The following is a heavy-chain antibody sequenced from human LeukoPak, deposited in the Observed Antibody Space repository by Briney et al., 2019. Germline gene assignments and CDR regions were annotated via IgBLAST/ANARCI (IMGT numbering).Heavy chain of an antibody. CDR2: ISGSGTI. J-gene: IGHJ4*02. D-gene: IGHD1-1*01. V-gene: IGHV4-4*07. Sequence: SETLSLTCTVSGGSINSYWSWIRQPAGKGLEWIGRISGSGTITYNPALQSRLSISIDTSKNQFSLKLMSVTAADTAVYYCTTGDWNDLGLSYWGQGTLVTVSS. CDR1: GGSINSY. CDR3: TTGDWNDLGLSY.